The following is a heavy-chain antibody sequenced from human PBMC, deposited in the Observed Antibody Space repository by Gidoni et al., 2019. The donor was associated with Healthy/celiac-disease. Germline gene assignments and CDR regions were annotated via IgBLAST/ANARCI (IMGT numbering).Heavy chain of an antibody. CDR2: ISYDGSNK. V-gene: IGHV3-30-3*01. CDR1: GFTFSSYA. D-gene: IGHD3-22*01. Sequence: QVQLVEYGGGVVQPGRSLRLSCAAFGFTFSSYAMPWARQAPGKGLEWVAVISYDGSNKYYADSVKGRFTISRDNSKNTLYLQMNSLRAEDTAVYYCARAASYYYDSSGYYYSGYFDYWGQGTLVTVSS. J-gene: IGHJ4*02. CDR3: ARAASYYYDSSGYYYSGYFDY.